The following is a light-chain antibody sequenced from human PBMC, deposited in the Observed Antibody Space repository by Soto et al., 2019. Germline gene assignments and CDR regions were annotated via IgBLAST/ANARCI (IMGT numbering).Light chain of an antibody. V-gene: IGLV1-40*01. J-gene: IGLJ3*02. CDR1: SSNIGAGYD. CDR2: GNT. CDR3: QAYDSGLSGSV. Sequence: QPVLTQPPSVSGAPGQTVTISCTGSSSNIGAGYDVHWYQQLPGTAPKLLIFGNTNRPSGVPDRFSGSKSGTSVSLAITGLQADDEADYYCQAYDSGLSGSVFGGGTKLTVL.